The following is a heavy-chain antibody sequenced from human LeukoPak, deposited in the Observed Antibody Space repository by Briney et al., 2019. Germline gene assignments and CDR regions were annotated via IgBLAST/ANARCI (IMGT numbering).Heavy chain of an antibody. CDR1: GGSISSYY. J-gene: IGHJ4*02. CDR2: IYYSGST. CDR3: ARVTGYRIEDYFDY. D-gene: IGHD6-13*01. Sequence: SETLSLTCTVSGGSISSYYWSWIRQPPGKGLEWIGYIYYSGSTNYNPSLKSRVTISVETSKNEFSLKLRSVTAADTAVYYCARVTGYRIEDYFDYWGQGTLITVSS. V-gene: IGHV4-59*01.